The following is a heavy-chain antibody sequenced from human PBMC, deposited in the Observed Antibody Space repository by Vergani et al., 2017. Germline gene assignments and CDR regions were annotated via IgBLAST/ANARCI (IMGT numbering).Heavy chain of an antibody. CDR1: GGSISSSSYY. Sequence: QLQLQESGPGLVKPSETLSLTCTVSGGSISSSSYYWGWIRQPPGKGLEWIGSIYYSGSTYYNPSLKSRVTISVDTSKNQFSLKLSSVTAADTAGYYCAGVLRGFKYFDYWGQGTLVTVSS. CDR3: AGVLRGFKYFDY. V-gene: IGHV4-39*07. J-gene: IGHJ4*02. CDR2: IYYSGST. D-gene: IGHD3-22*01.